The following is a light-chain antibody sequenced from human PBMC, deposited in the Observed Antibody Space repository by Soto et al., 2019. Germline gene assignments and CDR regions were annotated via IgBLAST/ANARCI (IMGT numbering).Light chain of an antibody. V-gene: IGKV4-1*01. CDR3: HHYFNTPST. J-gene: IGKJ5*01. CDR1: QSVLYNSNNTNY. CDR2: WAS. Sequence: DIVMTQSPASLAVSLGERATINCRSSQSVLYNSNNTNYLAWYQQKPGQPPKLLIYWASSRESGVPDRCSGSGSGTDFTLTISSLQAEDVAVYYCHHYFNTPSTFGQGTRLEIK.